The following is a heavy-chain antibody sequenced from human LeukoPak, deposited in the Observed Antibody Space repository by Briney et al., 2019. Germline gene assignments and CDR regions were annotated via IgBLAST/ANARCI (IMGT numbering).Heavy chain of an antibody. J-gene: IGHJ4*02. Sequence: PSETLSLTCAVSGGSISSSNWWSWVRQLPGKGLEWIGQIYHSGSTNYNPSLKSRVAISVDKSKNQFSLNLNSVTAADTAVYYCARAGQGYCTSASCYLSLDYWGQGTLVTVSS. CDR2: IYHSGST. V-gene: IGHV4-4*02. CDR1: GGSISSSNW. D-gene: IGHD2-2*01. CDR3: ARAGQGYCTSASCYLSLDY.